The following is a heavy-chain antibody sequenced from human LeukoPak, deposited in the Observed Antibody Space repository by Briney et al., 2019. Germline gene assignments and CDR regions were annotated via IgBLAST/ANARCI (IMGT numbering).Heavy chain of an antibody. J-gene: IGHJ4*02. CDR3: AKEKINYDILTGGDY. Sequence: GRSLRLSCAASGFTFSSYGMHWVRQAPGKALEWVAVISYDGSNKYYADSVKGRFTISRDNSKNTLYLQMNSLRAEDTAVYYCAKEKINYDILTGGDYWGQGTLVTVSS. V-gene: IGHV3-30*18. CDR1: GFTFSSYG. D-gene: IGHD3-9*01. CDR2: ISYDGSNK.